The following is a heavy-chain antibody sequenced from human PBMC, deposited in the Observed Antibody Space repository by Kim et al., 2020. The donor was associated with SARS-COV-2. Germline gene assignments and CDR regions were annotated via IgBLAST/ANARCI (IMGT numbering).Heavy chain of an antibody. CDR2: IYYSGST. Sequence: SETLSLTCTVSGGSISSYYWSWIRQPPGKGLEWIGYIYYSGSTNYNPSLKSRVTISVDTSKNQFSLKLSSVTAADTAVYYCARQSDDYGDGWFDPWGQGT. CDR3: ARQSDDYGDGWFDP. D-gene: IGHD4-17*01. V-gene: IGHV4-59*08. J-gene: IGHJ5*02. CDR1: GGSISSYY.